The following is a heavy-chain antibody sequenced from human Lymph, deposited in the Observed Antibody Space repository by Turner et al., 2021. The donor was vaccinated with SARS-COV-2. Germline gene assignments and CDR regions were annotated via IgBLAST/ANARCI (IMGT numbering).Heavy chain of an antibody. V-gene: IGHV3-53*01. CDR3: ARVLPYGDYFDY. J-gene: IGHJ4*02. Sequence: EVQLVESGGGLIQPGGSLRLSCAASDFIDSSNYMTWVRQAPGKGLEWVSIIYSGGSTFYADSVKGRVTISRDNSRNTLYLQMNSLRAEDTAVYYCARVLPYGDYFDYWGQGTLVTVSS. CDR2: IYSGGST. CDR1: DFIDSSNY. D-gene: IGHD4-17*01.